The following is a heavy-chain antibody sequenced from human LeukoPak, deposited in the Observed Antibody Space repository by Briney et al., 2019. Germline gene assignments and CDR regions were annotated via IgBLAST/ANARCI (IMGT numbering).Heavy chain of an antibody. Sequence: ASVKVSCKASGCTFSSYAISWVRQAPGQGLEWMGGIIPIFGTANYAQKFQGRVTITADKSTSTAYMELSSLRSEDTAVYYCARAGGPLFDGNYYYGMDVWGKGTTVTVSS. CDR1: GCTFSSYA. J-gene: IGHJ6*04. CDR3: ARAGGPLFDGNYYYGMDV. V-gene: IGHV1-69*06. CDR2: IIPIFGTA. D-gene: IGHD2-8*02.